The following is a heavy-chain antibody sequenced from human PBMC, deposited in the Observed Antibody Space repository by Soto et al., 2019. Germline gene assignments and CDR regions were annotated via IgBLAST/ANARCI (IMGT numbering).Heavy chain of an antibody. CDR1: GGSFSGYY. CDR2: IYYSGST. V-gene: IGHV4-59*01. D-gene: IGHD7-27*01. J-gene: IGHJ4*02. CDR3: ARHPGASFDS. Sequence: SETLSLTCAVYGGSFSGYYWSWIRQPPGKGLEWIGYIYYSGSTNYNPSLKSRVTISLDTSKNQFSLKLTSVTAADSAVYYCARHPGASFDSWGQGTLVTVSS.